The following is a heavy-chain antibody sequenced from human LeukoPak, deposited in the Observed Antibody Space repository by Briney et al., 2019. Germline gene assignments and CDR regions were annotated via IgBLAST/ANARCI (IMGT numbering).Heavy chain of an antibody. CDR2: INPNSGVT. J-gene: IGHJ4*02. Sequence: PGASVKVSCKASGYTFTGYYMHWVRQAPGQGLEWMGWINPNSGVTNYAQMFQGRVTMTRDTSITTLYMDLSRLRSDDTAIYYCAREWGLLRWPHQYYFDYWGQGTLVTVSS. D-gene: IGHD4-23*01. CDR3: AREWGLLRWPHQYYFDY. V-gene: IGHV1-2*02. CDR1: GYTFTGYY.